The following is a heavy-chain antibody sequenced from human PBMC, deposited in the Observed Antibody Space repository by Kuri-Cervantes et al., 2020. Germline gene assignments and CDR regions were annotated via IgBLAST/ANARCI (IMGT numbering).Heavy chain of an antibody. Sequence: ASVKVSCKASGYTFTSYDINWVRQATGQGLEWMGWMNPNSGNTGYAQKFQGRVTMTRNTSISTAYMELSSLRSEDTAVYYCARDADMLQGFYYYYYMDVWGKGTTVTVSS. CDR3: ARDADMLQGFYYYYYMDV. CDR1: GYTFTSYD. CDR2: MNPNSGNT. J-gene: IGHJ6*03. V-gene: IGHV1-8*01. D-gene: IGHD3-16*01.